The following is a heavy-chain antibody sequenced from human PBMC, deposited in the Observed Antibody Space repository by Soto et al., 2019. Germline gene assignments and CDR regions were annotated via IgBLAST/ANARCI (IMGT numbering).Heavy chain of an antibody. CDR3: ARMGGATRGWFDP. D-gene: IGHD1-26*01. Sequence: QVQLVQSGAEVKKPGASVKVSCKASGYTFTSYYMHWVRQAPGQGLEWMGKINPSGGSTSYAQKFQGRVTMTRDTSASTVYMELSSLRSEDTAVYYCARMGGATRGWFDPWGQGTLVTVSS. J-gene: IGHJ5*02. CDR2: INPSGGST. V-gene: IGHV1-46*01. CDR1: GYTFTSYY.